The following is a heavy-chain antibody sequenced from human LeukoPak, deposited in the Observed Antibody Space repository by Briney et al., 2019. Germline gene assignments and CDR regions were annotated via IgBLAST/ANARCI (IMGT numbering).Heavy chain of an antibody. J-gene: IGHJ4*02. Sequence: ASVKVSCKASGYTFTVYYIHWVRQAPGQGLEWMGWINPNSGGTNYAQKFQGRVTMTRDTSISTVYMELSRLRSDDTAVYYCARDPGIAAAGTFHFDYWGQGTPVTVSS. CDR2: INPNSGGT. V-gene: IGHV1-2*02. CDR3: ARDPGIAAAGTFHFDY. CDR1: GYTFTVYY. D-gene: IGHD6-13*01.